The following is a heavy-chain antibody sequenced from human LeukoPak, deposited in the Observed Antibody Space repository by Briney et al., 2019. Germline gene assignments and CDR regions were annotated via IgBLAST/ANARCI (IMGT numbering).Heavy chain of an antibody. Sequence: ASVKVSCQASGYTFTSYAMNWVRQAPGQGLEWMGWSNTNTGNPTYAQGFTGRFVFSLDTSVSTAYLHISSLKAEDTAVYYGASPKPTRVSYYPRPYGMDVWGQGTTVTVSS. CDR1: GYTFTSYA. D-gene: IGHD3-10*01. CDR2: SNTNTGNP. J-gene: IGHJ6*02. V-gene: IGHV7-4-1*02. CDR3: ASPKPTRVSYYPRPYGMDV.